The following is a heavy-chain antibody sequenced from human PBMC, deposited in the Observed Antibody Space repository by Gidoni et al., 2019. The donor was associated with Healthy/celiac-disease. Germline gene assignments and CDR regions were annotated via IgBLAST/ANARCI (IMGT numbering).Heavy chain of an antibody. V-gene: IGHV3-53*01. CDR2: IYSGGST. D-gene: IGHD2-2*02. CDR1: GFTVSCNY. J-gene: IGHJ6*02. Sequence: EVQLVASGGGLIQPGGSLSLSCAASGFTVSCNYMSWVRQATGKGLEWVSVIYSGGSTYHADSVKGRLTISRDNSKNTLYLQMNSLRAEDTAVYYCARESPGYCSSTSCYTSSRGMDVWGQGTTVTVSS. CDR3: ARESPGYCSSTSCYTSSRGMDV.